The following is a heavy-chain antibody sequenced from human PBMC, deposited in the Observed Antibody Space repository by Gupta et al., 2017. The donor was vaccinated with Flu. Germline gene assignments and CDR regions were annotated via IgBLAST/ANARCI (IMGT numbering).Heavy chain of an antibody. V-gene: IGHV1-46*01. J-gene: IGHJ4*02. D-gene: IGHD3-3*01. CDR2: INPRDANT. CDR1: GYTFSNYY. Sequence: QVQLVQSGAEVTKPGASVKFSCKASGYTFSNYYLHWVRQAPGQGLEWMGVINPRDANTTYAQNFQGRVTMTRDTSTRKVYLDLTTLRVEDTAVDDCERAGWSGYNSEYWGQGTQVTVSS. CDR3: ERAGWSGYNSEY.